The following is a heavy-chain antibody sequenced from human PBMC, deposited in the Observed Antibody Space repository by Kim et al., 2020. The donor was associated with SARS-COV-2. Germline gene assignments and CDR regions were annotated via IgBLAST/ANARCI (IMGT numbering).Heavy chain of an antibody. V-gene: IGHV4-61*02. CDR2: IYTSGST. J-gene: IGHJ4*02. Sequence: SETLSLTCTVSGGSISSGSYYWSWIRQPAGKGLEWIGRIYTSGSTNYNPSLKSRVTISVDTSKNQFSLKLSSVTAADTAVYYCARVRGGYDPAPIDYWGQGTLVTVSS. D-gene: IGHD5-12*01. CDR3: ARVRGGYDPAPIDY. CDR1: GGSISSGSYY.